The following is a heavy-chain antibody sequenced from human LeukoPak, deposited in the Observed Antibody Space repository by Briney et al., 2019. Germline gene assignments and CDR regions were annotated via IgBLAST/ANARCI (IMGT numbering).Heavy chain of an antibody. J-gene: IGHJ5*02. CDR1: GGTFSSYA. V-gene: IGHV1-69*13. CDR2: IIPIFGTA. Sequence: GASVKVSCKAPGGTFSSYAISWVRQAPGQGLEWMGGIIPIFGTANYAQKFQGRVTITADESTSTAYMELSSLRSEDTAVYYCATEKYDPYYDSSGYINWFDPWGQGTLVTVSS. D-gene: IGHD3-22*01. CDR3: ATEKYDPYYDSSGYINWFDP.